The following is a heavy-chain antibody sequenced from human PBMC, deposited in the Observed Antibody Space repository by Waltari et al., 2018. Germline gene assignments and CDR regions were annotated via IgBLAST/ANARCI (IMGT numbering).Heavy chain of an antibody. V-gene: IGHV1-8*01. D-gene: IGHD4-17*01. CDR1: QYTFTSYD. CDR2: INPKSGNT. Sequence: QVQLVQSGAEGKKPGASVKVSCKASQYTFTSYDINWMRQATGQGLEWMGWINPKSGNTDYAQKFQGRVTMTRDTSITTAYMELSSLRSDDTAVYYCVRANYGGKRWFDPWGQGTLVTVSS. J-gene: IGHJ5*02. CDR3: VRANYGGKRWFDP.